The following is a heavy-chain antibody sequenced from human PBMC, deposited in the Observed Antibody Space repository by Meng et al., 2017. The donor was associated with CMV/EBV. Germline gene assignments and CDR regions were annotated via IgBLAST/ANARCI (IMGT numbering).Heavy chain of an antibody. V-gene: IGHV4-38-2*02. CDR2: IYHSGST. D-gene: IGHD1-7*01. CDR3: ARAPPRSTGTTRYFDY. CDR1: GYSISSGYY. J-gene: IGHJ4*02. Sequence: SETLSLTCTVSGYSISSGYYWGWIRQPPGKGLEWIGSIYHSGSTHYNPSLKSRVTISVDTSKNQFSLKLSSVTAADTAVYYCARAPPRSTGTTRYFDYWGQGTLVTVSS.